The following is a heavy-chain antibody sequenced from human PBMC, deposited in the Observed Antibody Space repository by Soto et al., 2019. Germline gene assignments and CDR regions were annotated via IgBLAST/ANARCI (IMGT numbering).Heavy chain of an antibody. J-gene: IGHJ5*02. D-gene: IGHD5-12*01. CDR2: ISSSGSTV. V-gene: IGHV3-48*03. Sequence: VGSLRLSCAASRFTFSTYEMHWVRQAPGKGLEWDSCISSSGSTVYYADSVRGRFTISRDNTKNDVSLKLTSVTAADTAVYYCARVLRGWFDPCGQGTTVTV. CDR3: ARVLRGWFDP. CDR1: RFTFSTYE.